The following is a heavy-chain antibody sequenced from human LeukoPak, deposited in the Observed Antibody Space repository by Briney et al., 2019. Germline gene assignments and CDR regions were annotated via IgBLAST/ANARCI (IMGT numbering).Heavy chain of an antibody. J-gene: IGHJ4*02. Sequence: SVKVTCKASGITFSYCTISWVRQAPGQGLEWMGRIIPIFGTADYAQKFQGRVTMTTDESTNTAYMELSSLRSEDTAVYYCAREPVPRSSGLQYWGQGTLVTVSS. CDR3: AREPVPRSSGLQY. D-gene: IGHD3-22*01. CDR2: IIPIFGTA. CDR1: GITFSYCT. V-gene: IGHV1-69*05.